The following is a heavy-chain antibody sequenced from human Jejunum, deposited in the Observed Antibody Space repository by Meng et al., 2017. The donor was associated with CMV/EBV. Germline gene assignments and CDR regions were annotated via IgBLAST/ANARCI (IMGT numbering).Heavy chain of an antibody. V-gene: IGHV3-23*01. CDR2: SGGSGGST. D-gene: IGHD3/OR15-3a*01. CDR3: ARGAPWTDDDY. CDR1: RVNDRRDA. J-gene: IGHJ4*02. Sequence: WAAPRVNDRRDARGEVRQATGEGREWVSGSGGSGGSTYEADSVKGRCTISRDKINNILYRQMHSRRADDTAEYYCARGAPWTDDDYWGQGTLVTVSS.